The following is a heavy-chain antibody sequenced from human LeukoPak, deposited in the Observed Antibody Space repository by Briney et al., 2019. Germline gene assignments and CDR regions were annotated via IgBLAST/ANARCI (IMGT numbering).Heavy chain of an antibody. V-gene: IGHV4-38-2*02. CDR2: IYHSGAT. D-gene: IGHD6-19*01. CDR3: ARCFRRGSGWYPDWYFDL. Sequence: PSETLSLTCTVSGHSIINSFYWGWTRQPPRKGLEWIGSIYHSGATYYNPSLKSRVTISVDTSKNQFSLKLSSVTAADTAVYYCARCFRRGSGWYPDWYFDLWGRGTLVTVSS. J-gene: IGHJ2*01. CDR1: GHSIINSFY.